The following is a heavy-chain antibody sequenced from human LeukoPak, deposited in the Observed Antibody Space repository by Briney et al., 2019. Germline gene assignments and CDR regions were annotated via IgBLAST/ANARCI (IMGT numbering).Heavy chain of an antibody. Sequence: ASVKVSCKASGYTFSSYGISWVRQAPGQGLEWMGWISAYNGNTDYAQNLRGRLIMTTDTSTSTAYMELRSLRSDDTAVYCCARDSVDGSGTYYNDSPDYWGQGTLVTVSS. V-gene: IGHV1-18*01. J-gene: IGHJ4*02. D-gene: IGHD3-10*01. CDR3: ARDSVDGSGTYYNDSPDY. CDR2: ISAYNGNT. CDR1: GYTFSSYG.